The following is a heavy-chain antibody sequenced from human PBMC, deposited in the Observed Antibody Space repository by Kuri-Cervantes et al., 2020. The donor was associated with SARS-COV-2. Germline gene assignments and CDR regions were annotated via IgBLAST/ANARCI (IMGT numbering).Heavy chain of an antibody. Sequence: GGSLRLSCAASGFAFSSYSMNWVRQAPGKGLEWVSSISSSSSYIYYADSVKGRFTISRDNAKNSLYPQMNSLRAEDTAVYYCASSYYYDSSGYIFDYWGQGTLVTVSS. CDR2: ISSSSSYI. J-gene: IGHJ4*02. D-gene: IGHD3-22*01. CDR1: GFAFSSYS. V-gene: IGHV3-21*01. CDR3: ASSYYYDSSGYIFDY.